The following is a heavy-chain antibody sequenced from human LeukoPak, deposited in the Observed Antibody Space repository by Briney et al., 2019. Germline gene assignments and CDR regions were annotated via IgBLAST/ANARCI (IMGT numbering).Heavy chain of an antibody. J-gene: IGHJ4*02. V-gene: IGHV5-51*01. Sequence: GESLQISCQGSGYSFTSYWIGWVRQLPGKGLEWMGIIYPGDSDTRYSPSFQGQVTISADKSISTAYLQWSSLKASDTAMYYCARSYCSGGSCYYFDYWGQGTLVTVSS. CDR2: IYPGDSDT. CDR1: GYSFTSYW. D-gene: IGHD2-15*01. CDR3: ARSYCSGGSCYYFDY.